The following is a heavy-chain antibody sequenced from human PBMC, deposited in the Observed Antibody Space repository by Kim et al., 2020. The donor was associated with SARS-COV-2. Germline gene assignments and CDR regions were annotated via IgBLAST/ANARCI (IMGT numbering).Heavy chain of an antibody. CDR3: ARGGRGGLFYWYFDL. J-gene: IGHJ2*01. CDR2: ISSSSSYI. CDR1: GFTFSSYS. D-gene: IGHD2-8*02. V-gene: IGHV3-21*01. Sequence: GGSLRLSYAASGFTFSSYSMNWVRQAPGKGLEWVSSISSSSSYIYYADSVKGRFTISRDNAKNSLYLQMNSLRAEDTAVYYCARGGRGGLFYWYFDLWGRGTLVTVSS.